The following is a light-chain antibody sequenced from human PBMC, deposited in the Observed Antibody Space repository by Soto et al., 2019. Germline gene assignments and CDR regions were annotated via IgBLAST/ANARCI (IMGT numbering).Light chain of an antibody. J-gene: IGKJ5*01. V-gene: IGKV3-20*01. CDR3: QQYGSSPMT. Sequence: EVVLTQSPGTLSLSPGERATLSCRASQSVSSNYLAWYQQKPGQAPRLLIYGASSRATGIPDRFSGSGSGTDFTLTISRLEPEYFAVYYCQQYGSSPMTFGQGTRLEI. CDR1: QSVSSNY. CDR2: GAS.